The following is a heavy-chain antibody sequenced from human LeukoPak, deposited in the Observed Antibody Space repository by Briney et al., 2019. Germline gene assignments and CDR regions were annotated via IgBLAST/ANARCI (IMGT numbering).Heavy chain of an antibody. D-gene: IGHD6-13*01. CDR3: ARDPIIAAAGRFDY. V-gene: IGHV3-30*04. Sequence: GRSLRLSCAASGFTFSSYAMHWVRQAPGKGLEWVAVISYDGSNKYYADSVKGRFTISRDNSKNTLYLQMNSLRAEDTAVYYCARDPIIAAAGRFDYWGQGTLVTVSS. CDR1: GFTFSSYA. J-gene: IGHJ4*02. CDR2: ISYDGSNK.